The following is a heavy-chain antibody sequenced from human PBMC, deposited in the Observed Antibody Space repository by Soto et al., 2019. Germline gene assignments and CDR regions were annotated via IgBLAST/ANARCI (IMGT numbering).Heavy chain of an antibody. V-gene: IGHV3-21*01. CDR3: ARDRQSTPWYAADY. CDR2: ISGSGGYI. J-gene: IGHJ4*02. D-gene: IGHD6-13*01. CDR1: GFTFSSYS. Sequence: GGSLRLSCEGSGFTFSSYSMNWVRQAPGKGLEWVSSISGSGGYIYYADSVKGRFTISRDNAKNSLYLQMTSLRDEDTALYYCARDRQSTPWYAADYWGQGSLVTDSS.